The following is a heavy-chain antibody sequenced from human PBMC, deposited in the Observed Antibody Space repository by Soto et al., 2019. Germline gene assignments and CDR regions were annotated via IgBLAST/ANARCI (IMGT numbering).Heavy chain of an antibody. Sequence: PGGALRLSCSASGFTVSSYDMHWVRQGTGKGLEWVSAIGTTGDTYYAGSVKGRFTISRENAKNSLYLQMNSLRAGDTAIYFCARAIGPTLFDYWGQGPLVTVSS. D-gene: IGHD3-22*01. CDR3: ARAIGPTLFDY. CDR1: GFTVSSYD. J-gene: IGHJ4*02. V-gene: IGHV3-13*04. CDR2: IGTTGDT.